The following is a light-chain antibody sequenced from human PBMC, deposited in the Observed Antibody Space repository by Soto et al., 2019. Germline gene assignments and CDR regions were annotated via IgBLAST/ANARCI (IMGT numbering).Light chain of an antibody. V-gene: IGKV3-11*01. CDR3: QLSQQRSDWLPIT. CDR1: QRVSNS. Sequence: DTLLTQSPATLSLSPGERVSLSCRATQRVSNSLAWYQQKSGQAPRLLIYDASFRATGIPARFSGSGSGTDFTLTISSLEPEDFAVYYCQLSQQRSDWLPITFGQGTRLEIK. CDR2: DAS. J-gene: IGKJ5*01.